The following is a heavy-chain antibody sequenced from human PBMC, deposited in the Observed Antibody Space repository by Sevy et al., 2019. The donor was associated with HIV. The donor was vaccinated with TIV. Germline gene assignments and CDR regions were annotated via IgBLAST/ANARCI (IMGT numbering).Heavy chain of an antibody. V-gene: IGHV1-69*10. CDR1: GGTFSRYA. D-gene: IGHD2-8*01. Sequence: ASVKVSCKASGGTFSRYAVNWVRQAPGQGLEWMGGITAILGTTTFSRKFRTRVILTADISTNTAYMELSTLRSEDTAVYYCARGNCTHGVCYSVFDYWGQGTLVTVSS. CDR2: ITAILGTT. J-gene: IGHJ4*02. CDR3: ARGNCTHGVCYSVFDY.